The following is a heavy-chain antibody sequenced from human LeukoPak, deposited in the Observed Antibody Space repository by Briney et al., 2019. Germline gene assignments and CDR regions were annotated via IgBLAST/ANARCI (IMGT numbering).Heavy chain of an antibody. V-gene: IGHV3-64*04. Sequence: PGGSLRLSCSASGFTFSRYAMHWVRQAPGKGLEYVSVISSNGGSRYYADSVKGRFTISRDNAKNSVYLQMNSLRDEDAAVYYCVRDPDALDYWGQGTQVTVSS. CDR1: GFTFSRYA. CDR3: VRDPDALDY. CDR2: ISSNGGSR. J-gene: IGHJ4*02.